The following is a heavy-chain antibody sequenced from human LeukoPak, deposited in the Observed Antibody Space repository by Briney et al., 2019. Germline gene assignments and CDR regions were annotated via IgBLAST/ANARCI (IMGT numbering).Heavy chain of an antibody. CDR2: ISGSAGTT. V-gene: IGHV3-23*01. CDR3: AKKMGSSGSYSFDY. CDR1: GFTFSTYS. J-gene: IGHJ4*02. D-gene: IGHD3-22*01. Sequence: PGRSLRLSCAASGFTFSTYSMSWVRQAPGKGLEWVSAISGSAGTTYFGDSVKGRFTISRDNSKSTLYLQMNSLRAEDTAVYYCAKKMGSSGSYSFDYWGQGTLVTVSS.